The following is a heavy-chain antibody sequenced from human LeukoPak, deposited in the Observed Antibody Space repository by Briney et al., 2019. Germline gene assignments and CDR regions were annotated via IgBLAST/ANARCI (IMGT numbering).Heavy chain of an antibody. V-gene: IGHV3-21*01. J-gene: IGHJ4*02. D-gene: IGHD2-2*01. CDR3: ARDLWEYCFGSGCYVVQ. Sequence: SVKGRFTISRDNAKNSLYLQMNSLRAEDTAMYYCARDLWEYCFGSGCYVVQWGQGTLVTVSS.